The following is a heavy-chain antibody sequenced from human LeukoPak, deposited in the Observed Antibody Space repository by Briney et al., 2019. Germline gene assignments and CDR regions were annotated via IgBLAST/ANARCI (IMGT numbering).Heavy chain of an antibody. CDR1: GYTLTSYA. CDR2: INAGNGNT. D-gene: IGHD3-3*01. CDR3: ARGRYYDFWSGHPNNWFDP. J-gene: IGHJ5*02. V-gene: IGHV1-3*01. Sequence: ASVKVSCKASGYTLTSYAMHWVRQAPGQRLEWMGWINAGNGNTKYSQKFQGRVTITRDTSASTAYMELSSLRSEDTAVYYCARGRYYDFWSGHPNNWFDPWGQGTLVTVSS.